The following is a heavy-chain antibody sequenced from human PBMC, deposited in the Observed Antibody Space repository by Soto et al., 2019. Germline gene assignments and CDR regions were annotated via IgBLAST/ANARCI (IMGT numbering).Heavy chain of an antibody. D-gene: IGHD6-19*01. Sequence: EVQLVETGGGLIQPGGPLSLSCAASGFTVSSNYMSWVRQAPGKGLEWVSVIYSGGSTYYADSVKGRFTISRDNSKNSLYLQMNSLRAEDTAVYYCARVDSSGWSPNWFDPWGQGTLVTVSS. CDR1: GFTVSSNY. CDR2: IYSGGST. CDR3: ARVDSSGWSPNWFDP. J-gene: IGHJ5*02. V-gene: IGHV3-53*02.